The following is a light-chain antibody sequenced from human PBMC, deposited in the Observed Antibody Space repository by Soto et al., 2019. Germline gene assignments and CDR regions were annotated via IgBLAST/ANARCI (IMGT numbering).Light chain of an antibody. V-gene: IGKV1-33*01. CDR3: QQCDDLPNT. CDR2: DAS. J-gene: IGKJ2*01. Sequence: DIQMTQSPSSLSASVGDRVTVTCQASQDISNDLNWYQQKPGKAPKLLIYDASNLETGVPSRFSGMVSGTDFTINISSLQPEDLATYYCQQCDDLPNTFGQGTNLDIK. CDR1: QDISND.